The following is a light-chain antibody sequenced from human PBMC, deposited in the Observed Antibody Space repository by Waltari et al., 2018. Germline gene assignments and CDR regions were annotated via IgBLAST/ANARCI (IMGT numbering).Light chain of an antibody. Sequence: SALTQPASGSGSLGQSLNISCPGSGREIDNYNLFYWYQQYPGKAPKLIIYEGDERPSGVSDRFSGSKSGNTASLTISGLQADDEAEYHCCSYAGGTTFLFGGGTKVTVL. CDR1: GREIDNYNL. J-gene: IGLJ2*01. CDR3: CSYAGGTTFL. CDR2: EGD. V-gene: IGLV2-23*03.